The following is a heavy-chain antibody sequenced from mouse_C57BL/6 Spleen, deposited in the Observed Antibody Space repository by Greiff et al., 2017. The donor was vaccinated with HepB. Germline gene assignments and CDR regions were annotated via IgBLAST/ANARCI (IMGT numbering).Heavy chain of an antibody. CDR3: ARGGDYFDY. J-gene: IGHJ2*01. Sequence: VQLQQSGPELVKPGASVKISCKASGYTFTDYYMNWVKQGPGKSLEWIGDINPNNGGTSYNQKFKGKATLTVDKSSSTAYMELRSLTSEDSAVYYCARGGDYFDYWGQGTTLTVSS. CDR1: GYTFTDYY. V-gene: IGHV1-26*01. CDR2: INPNNGGT.